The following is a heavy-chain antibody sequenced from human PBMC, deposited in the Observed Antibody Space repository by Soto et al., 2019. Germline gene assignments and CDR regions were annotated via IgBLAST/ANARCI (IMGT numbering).Heavy chain of an antibody. J-gene: IGHJ4*02. D-gene: IGHD2-15*01. CDR1: GGSISSGNYY. CDR2: ISYSGST. Sequence: SETLSLTCTVSGGSISSGNYYWSWIRQPPGKGLEWIGFISYSGSTYYSTSLKSRVTISVDTSKSQFSLNLSFVTAADTAVYYCATMGTPATGLYFLDYWGQRSLVTVSS. CDR3: ATMGTPATGLYFLDY. V-gene: IGHV4-30-4*01.